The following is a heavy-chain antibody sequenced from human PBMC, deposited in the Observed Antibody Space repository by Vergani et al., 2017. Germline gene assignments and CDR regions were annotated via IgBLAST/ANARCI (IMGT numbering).Heavy chain of an antibody. D-gene: IGHD3-9*01. CDR1: GGSITSSSYY. J-gene: IGHJ4*02. V-gene: IGHV4-39*01. CDR2: IYHSGGA. CDR3: ARTESFILRYFHGAV. Sequence: QLHLQESGPGLVKPSETLSLTCTVSGGSITSSSYYWGWIRQPPGKGLGWIGNIYHSGGAYYNPSLKGRVTISVDTSKNQFSLEVTSVTAADTAIYFCARTESFILRYFHGAVWGQGTLVTVSS.